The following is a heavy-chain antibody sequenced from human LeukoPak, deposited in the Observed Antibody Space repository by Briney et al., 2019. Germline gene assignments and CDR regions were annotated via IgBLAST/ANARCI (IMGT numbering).Heavy chain of an antibody. CDR3: AKFRGSEKTVIDC. CDR2: ISGGGGRT. Sequence: GGSLRLSCAASGFTFSSYAMSWVRQAPGKGLEWVSTISGGGGRTWYADSVKGRFTISRDNSKNTVDVQLNSLRAEDTAVYYCAKFRGSEKTVIDCWGQGTLVTVSS. CDR1: GFTFSSYA. D-gene: IGHD3-16*01. J-gene: IGHJ4*02. V-gene: IGHV3-23*01.